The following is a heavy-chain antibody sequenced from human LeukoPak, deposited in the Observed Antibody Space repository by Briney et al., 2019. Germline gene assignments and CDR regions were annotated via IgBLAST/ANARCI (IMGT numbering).Heavy chain of an antibody. D-gene: IGHD2-2*01. CDR3: AKDYCSSTSCYPDDAFDI. CDR1: GFTFSSYA. CDR2: ISGSGGST. Sequence: GGSLRLSCAASGFTFSSYAMSWVRQAPGKGLEWVSAISGSGGSTYYAHSVKGRFTISRDNSKNTLYLQMNSLRAEDTAVYYCAKDYCSSTSCYPDDAFDIWGQGTMVTVSS. J-gene: IGHJ3*02. V-gene: IGHV3-23*01.